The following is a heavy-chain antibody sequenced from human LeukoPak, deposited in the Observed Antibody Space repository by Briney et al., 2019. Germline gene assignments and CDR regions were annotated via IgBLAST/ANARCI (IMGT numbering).Heavy chain of an antibody. D-gene: IGHD1-26*01. CDR1: GGSISSGDYY. Sequence: PSQTLSLTCTVSGGSISSGDYYWSWIRQPPGKGLEWNGYIYYSGSTYYNPSLKSRVTISVDTSKNQFSLKLSSVTAADTAVYYCARYSGSYRSDFDYWGQGTLVTVSS. CDR2: IYYSGST. CDR3: ARYSGSYRSDFDY. J-gene: IGHJ4*02. V-gene: IGHV4-30-4*08.